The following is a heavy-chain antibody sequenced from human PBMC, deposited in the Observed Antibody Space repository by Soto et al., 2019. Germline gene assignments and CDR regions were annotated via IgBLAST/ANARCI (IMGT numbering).Heavy chain of an antibody. CDR1: GYTFTSYY. CDR2: INPDSGVT. V-gene: IGHV1-2*02. D-gene: IGHD2-8*01. CDR3: ASDRGVRDV. Sequence: QVQLVQSGAEVKKPGASVKVSCKASGYTFTSYYMHWVRQAPGQGLEWMGWINPDSGVTYYPHKFQDRVTMTRDTSISTAYMELSRLTSDDTALYYCASDRGVRDVWVQGPAVIVSS. J-gene: IGHJ6*02.